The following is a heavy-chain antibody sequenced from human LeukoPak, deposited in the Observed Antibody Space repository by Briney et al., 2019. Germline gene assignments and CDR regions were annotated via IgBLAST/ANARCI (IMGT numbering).Heavy chain of an antibody. V-gene: IGHV4-59*01. J-gene: IGHJ4*02. CDR1: GGSISSYY. D-gene: IGHD3-22*01. CDR2: IYYSGST. Sequence: SETLSLTCTVSGGSISSYYWSWIRQPPGKGLEWIGYIYYSGSTNYNPSLKSRVTISVDTSKNQFSLKLSSVTAADTAVYYCARDPVDSRGYFHYFDYWGQGTLVTVSS. CDR3: ARDPVDSRGYFHYFDY.